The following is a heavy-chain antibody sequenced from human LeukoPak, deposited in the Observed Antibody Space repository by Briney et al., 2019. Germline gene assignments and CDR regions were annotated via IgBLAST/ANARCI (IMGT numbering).Heavy chain of an antibody. J-gene: IGHJ5*02. Sequence: GGSLRLSCAASGFTFSDYYMSWIRQAPGKGLEWVSYISSSGSTIYYADSVKGRFTISRDNAKNSLYLQMNSLRAEDTAVYYCARDARPIFGVVITDNWFDPWGQGTLVTVSS. CDR1: GFTFSDYY. CDR3: ARDARPIFGVVITDNWFDP. V-gene: IGHV3-11*01. D-gene: IGHD3-3*01. CDR2: ISSSGSTI.